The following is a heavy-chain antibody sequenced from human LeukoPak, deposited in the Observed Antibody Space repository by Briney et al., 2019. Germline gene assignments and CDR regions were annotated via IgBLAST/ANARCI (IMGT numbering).Heavy chain of an antibody. CDR2: IGSSSSTI. V-gene: IGHV3-48*01. Sequence: PGGSLRLSCAASGFTFSSYNMNWVRQAPGKGLDWVSYIGSSSSTIYYADSVKGRFTISRDNAKNSLYLQMSSLRAEDTAVFYCATEPTYYYDSSGSRRYFQHWGQGTLVTVSS. CDR3: ATEPTYYYDSSGSRRYFQH. D-gene: IGHD3-22*01. J-gene: IGHJ1*01. CDR1: GFTFSSYN.